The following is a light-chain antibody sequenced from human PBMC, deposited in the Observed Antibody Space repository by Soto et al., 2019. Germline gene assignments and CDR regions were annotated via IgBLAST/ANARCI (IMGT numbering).Light chain of an antibody. J-gene: IGKJ5*01. CDR3: QKYNSVPLT. CDR2: AAS. V-gene: IGKV1-27*01. Sequence: DIQMTQSPSSLSASVGDRVTITCRASLGISNYLAWYQQKPGKVPKLLTYAASTLQSGVPSRFSGSGSGTQFTLTISSLQPEDVATYYCQKYNSVPLTFGQGTRLEI. CDR1: LGISNY.